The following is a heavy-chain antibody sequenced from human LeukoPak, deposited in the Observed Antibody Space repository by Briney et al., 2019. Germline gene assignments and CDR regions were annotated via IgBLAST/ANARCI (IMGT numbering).Heavy chain of an antibody. CDR3: ARGSGDIYGMDV. D-gene: IGHD3-10*01. CDR2: INHSGST. CDR1: GGSFSGYY. V-gene: IGHV4-34*01. Sequence: SETLSLTCAVYGGSFSGYYWSWIRQPPGKGLEWIGEINHSGSTNYNLSLKSRVTISVDTSKNQFSLKLSSVTAADTAVYYCARGSGDIYGMDVWGKGTTVTVSS. J-gene: IGHJ6*04.